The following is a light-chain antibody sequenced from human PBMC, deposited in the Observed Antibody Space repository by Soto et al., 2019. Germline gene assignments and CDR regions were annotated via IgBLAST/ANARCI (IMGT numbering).Light chain of an antibody. CDR1: SSDVGGYNY. J-gene: IGLJ1*01. CDR2: DVS. Sequence: QSALTQPRSVSGSPGQSVTISCTGTSSDVGGYNYVSWYQQHPGKAPKLMIYDVSKRPSGVPDRFSGSKSGNTASLTISGLQAEDEADYYCISFTSRHIYVFGTGTKLTVL. V-gene: IGLV2-11*01. CDR3: ISFTSRHIYV.